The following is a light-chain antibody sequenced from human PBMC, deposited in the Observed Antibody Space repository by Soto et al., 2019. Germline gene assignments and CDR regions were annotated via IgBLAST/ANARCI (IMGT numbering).Light chain of an antibody. CDR3: STWGGTRL. CDR1: SSDVGAYNY. CDR2: EVS. J-gene: IGLJ3*02. Sequence: QSALTQPPSASGSPGQSVTISCTGTSSDVGAYNYVSWYQQHPGKAPKLMIYEVSKRPSGVPDRFSGSKSGNTASLTVSGLQVEDEADSYCSTWGGTRLFGGGTKLTVL. V-gene: IGLV2-8*01.